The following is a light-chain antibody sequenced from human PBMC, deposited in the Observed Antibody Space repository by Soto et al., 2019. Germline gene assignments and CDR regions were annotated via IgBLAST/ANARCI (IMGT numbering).Light chain of an antibody. Sequence: EIVLTQSPATLSLSPGERATLSCRASQSIRHFLGWYQQKPGQAPRLLIYDASNRATGIPPRFSGSGSGTDFTLTISSLEPDAFAVYFCQQRYNWPWTFGQGTKV. V-gene: IGKV3-11*01. CDR1: QSIRHF. CDR3: QQRYNWPWT. J-gene: IGKJ1*01. CDR2: DAS.